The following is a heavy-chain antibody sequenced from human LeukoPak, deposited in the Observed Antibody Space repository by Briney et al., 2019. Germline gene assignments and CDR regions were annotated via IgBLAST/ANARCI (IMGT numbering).Heavy chain of an antibody. Sequence: ASVKVSCKASGYTFTSYYMHWVRQAPGQGLEWMGWINPNSGGTNYAQKFQGRVTMTRDTSISTAYMELSRLRSDDTAVYYCARDITPVRYFDWFTDAFDIWGQGTMVTVSS. CDR3: ARDITPVRYFDWFTDAFDI. D-gene: IGHD3-9*01. J-gene: IGHJ3*02. CDR2: INPNSGGT. CDR1: GYTFTSYY. V-gene: IGHV1-2*02.